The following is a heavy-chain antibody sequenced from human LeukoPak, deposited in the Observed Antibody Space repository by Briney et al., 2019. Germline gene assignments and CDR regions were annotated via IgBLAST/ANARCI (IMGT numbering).Heavy chain of an antibody. CDR2: ISSSSSLI. V-gene: IGHV3-21*01. CDR1: GFTFSTYS. D-gene: IGHD1-1*01. J-gene: IGHJ3*02. CDR3: ARGGAGATKDDTFDI. Sequence: GGSLRLSCAASGFTFSTYSMNWVRQAPGKGLEWVSSISSSSSLIFYADSVKGRFTISRDNAKNSLYLQMNSLRAEDTAVYYCARGGAGATKDDTFDIWGQGTMVPVSS.